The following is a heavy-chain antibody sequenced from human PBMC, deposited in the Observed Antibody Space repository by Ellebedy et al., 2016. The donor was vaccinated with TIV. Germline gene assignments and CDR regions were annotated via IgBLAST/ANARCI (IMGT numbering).Heavy chain of an antibody. CDR2: ISIDGNNQ. CDR3: AKDRTRSYSGTYQFDS. D-gene: IGHD1-26*01. Sequence: PGGSLRLSCAASEVSFNDYAMHWLRQVPGKGLEWVAVISIDGNNQYYGASVKGRFTISRDKSKNTVYLQMDGLRSEDTAMYYCAKDRTRSYSGTYQFDSWGQGTLVTVSS. J-gene: IGHJ4*02. CDR1: EVSFNDYA. V-gene: IGHV3-30*18.